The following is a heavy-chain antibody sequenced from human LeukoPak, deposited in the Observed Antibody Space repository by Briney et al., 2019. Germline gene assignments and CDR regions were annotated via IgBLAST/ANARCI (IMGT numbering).Heavy chain of an antibody. Sequence: GGSLRLSCAASGFTFSGSAMHWVRQASGKGLEWVGRIRGKANSYATAYAASVKGRFTISRDDSKNTAYLQMNSLKTEDTAVYYCTREYCSSTSCYNYWGQGTLVAVSS. J-gene: IGHJ4*02. CDR3: TREYCSSTSCYNY. D-gene: IGHD2-2*02. CDR1: GFTFSGSA. CDR2: IRGKANSYAT. V-gene: IGHV3-73*01.